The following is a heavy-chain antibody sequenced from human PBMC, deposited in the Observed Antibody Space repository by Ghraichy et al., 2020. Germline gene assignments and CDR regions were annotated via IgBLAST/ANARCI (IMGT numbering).Heavy chain of an antibody. D-gene: IGHD6-6*01. J-gene: IGHJ4*02. CDR1: GFTFSSYS. CDR2: ISSSSSTI. CDR3: ASTETYSSSGFDY. Sequence: GGSLRLSCAASGFTFSSYSMNWVRQAPGKGLEWVSYISSSSSTIYYADSVKGRFTISRDNAKNSLYLQMNSLRDEDTAVYYCASTETYSSSGFDYWGQGTLVTVSS. V-gene: IGHV3-48*02.